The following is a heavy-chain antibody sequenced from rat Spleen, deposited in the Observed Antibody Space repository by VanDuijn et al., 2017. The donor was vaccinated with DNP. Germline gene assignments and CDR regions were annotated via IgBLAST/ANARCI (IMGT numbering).Heavy chain of an antibody. D-gene: IGHD1-2*01. CDR1: GFTFSSYW. V-gene: IGHV5-58*01. J-gene: IGHJ1*01. Sequence: EVQLVETGGGLVQPGRSLKLSCVVSGFTFSSYWMYWIRQAPGKGLEWVASINTDGGTTYYPDSVKGRFTASRDNAEDTAFLQMISLRSEDTATYYCARAKYSSHYWYFDFWGPGTMVTVSS. CDR3: ARAKYSSHYWYFDF. CDR2: INTDGGTT.